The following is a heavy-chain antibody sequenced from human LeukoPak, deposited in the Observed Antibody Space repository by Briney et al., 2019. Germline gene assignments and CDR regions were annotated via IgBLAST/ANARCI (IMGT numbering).Heavy chain of an antibody. V-gene: IGHV4-31*03. Sequence: SETLSLTCTVSGGSISSGGYYWGWVRQHPGKGLEWIGYIYYSGSTYYNPYYNPSLKSRVTISVDTSKNQFSLKLSSVTAADTAVYYCASGWRSTMITYWGQGTLVTVSS. D-gene: IGHD3-16*01. J-gene: IGHJ4*02. CDR1: GGSISSGGYY. CDR3: ASGWRSTMITY. CDR2: IYYSGSTYYNP.